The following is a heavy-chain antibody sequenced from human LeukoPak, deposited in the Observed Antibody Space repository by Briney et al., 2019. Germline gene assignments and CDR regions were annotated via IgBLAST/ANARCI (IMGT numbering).Heavy chain of an antibody. D-gene: IGHD3-9*01. CDR2: MNPNSGNT. Sequence: EASVKVSCKASGYTFTGYYMHWVRQAPGQGLEWMGWMNPNSGNTGYAQKFQGRVTMTRNTSISTAYMELSSLRSEDTAVYYCARGQGQETFDWFPRWVYYYYMDVWGKGTTVTVSS. J-gene: IGHJ6*03. CDR3: ARGQGQETFDWFPRWVYYYYMDV. CDR1: GYTFTGYY. V-gene: IGHV1-8*02.